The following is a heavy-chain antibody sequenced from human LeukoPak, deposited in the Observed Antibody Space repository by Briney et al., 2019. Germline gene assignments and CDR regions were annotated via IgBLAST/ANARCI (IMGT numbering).Heavy chain of an antibody. CDR3: ARGGGRSGCKKANWFDP. Sequence: ASVKVSCKASGYTFTSYDINWVRQATGQGLEWMGWMNPNSGNTGYAQKFQGRVTMTRNTSISTAYMELSSLRSEDTAVYYCARGGGRSGCKKANWFDPWGQGTLVTVSS. CDR1: GYTFTSYD. D-gene: IGHD3-22*01. J-gene: IGHJ5*02. CDR2: MNPNSGNT. V-gene: IGHV1-8*01.